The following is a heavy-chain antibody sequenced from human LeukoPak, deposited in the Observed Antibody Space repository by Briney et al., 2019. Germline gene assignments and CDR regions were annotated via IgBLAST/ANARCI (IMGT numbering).Heavy chain of an antibody. V-gene: IGHV4-59*11. D-gene: IGHD3-9*01. J-gene: IGHJ4*02. Sequence: PSETLSLICTVSGGSISSHHWSWIRQPPGKGLERIGYIYYSGSTNYNPPLKSRVTISVDTSKNQFSLKLSSVTAADTAVYYCARDSGGIDILTGYYNRAFDYWGQGTLVTVSS. CDR1: GGSISSHH. CDR3: ARDSGGIDILTGYYNRAFDY. CDR2: IYYSGST.